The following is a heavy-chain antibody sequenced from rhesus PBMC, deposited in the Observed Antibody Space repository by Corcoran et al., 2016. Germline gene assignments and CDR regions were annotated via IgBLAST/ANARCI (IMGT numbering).Heavy chain of an antibody. CDR1: GGSVSSSNW. J-gene: IGHJ4*01. D-gene: IGHD2-2*01. CDR3: ARGAGYLDY. V-gene: IGHV4-65*01. CDR2: ISGRIGST. Sequence: QVQLQESGPGRVKPSETLSLTCAASGGSVSSSNWWSWIRQPPGKGLEWIGYISGRIGSTYYNPSLKSRVTISTDTSKTQFSLKLTSVTAADTAVYYCARGAGYLDYWGQGVLVTVSS.